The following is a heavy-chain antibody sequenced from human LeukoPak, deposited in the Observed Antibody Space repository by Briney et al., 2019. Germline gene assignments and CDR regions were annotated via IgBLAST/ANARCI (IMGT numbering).Heavy chain of an antibody. Sequence: PGGSLRLSCAASGFTFSSYAMSWVRQAPGKGLEWVSAISGSGGSTYYADSVKGRFTISRDNSKNTLYLQMNSLRAEDTAVYYCAKGPPKYYDSQDAFDIWGQGTMVTVSS. J-gene: IGHJ3*02. CDR3: AKGPPKYYDSQDAFDI. D-gene: IGHD3-22*01. CDR1: GFTFSSYA. V-gene: IGHV3-23*01. CDR2: ISGSGGST.